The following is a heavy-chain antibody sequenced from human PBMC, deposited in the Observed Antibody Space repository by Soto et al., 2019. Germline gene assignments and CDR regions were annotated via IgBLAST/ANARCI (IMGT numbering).Heavy chain of an antibody. D-gene: IGHD3-9*01. J-gene: IGHJ4*02. CDR1: GGSISDYY. Sequence: SETLSLTCSVSGGSISDYYWSWIRQSPEKGLEYIAYSSYGGITNLNAALNGRVTMSIDTSKNQFSLKASSLTAADTAVYYCARVGKDEILTGSFDYWGQGTLVTVS. V-gene: IGHV4-59*12. CDR3: ARVGKDEILTGSFDY. CDR2: SSYGGIT.